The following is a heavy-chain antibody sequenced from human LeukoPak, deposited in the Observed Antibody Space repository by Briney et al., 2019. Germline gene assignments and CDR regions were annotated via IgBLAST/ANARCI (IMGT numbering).Heavy chain of an antibody. CDR1: AFTFSDYS. Sequence: GGSLRLSCAASAFTFSDYSMNWIGQAPGKGLEWVSYISSSGSTIYYADSVKGRFTISRDNFKNTLYLQMNSLRAEDTAVYYCAKSGDSSGYYLYYFDYWGQGTLVTVSS. J-gene: IGHJ4*02. CDR2: ISSSGSTI. CDR3: AKSGDSSGYYLYYFDY. V-gene: IGHV3-11*01. D-gene: IGHD3-22*01.